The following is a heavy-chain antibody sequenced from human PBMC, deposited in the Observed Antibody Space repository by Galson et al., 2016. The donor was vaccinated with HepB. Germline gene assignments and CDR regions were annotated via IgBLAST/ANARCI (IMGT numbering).Heavy chain of an antibody. Sequence: CAISGDSVSSNSAAWTWIRQSPSRGLEWLGRTYYRSTWYNDYAVSVKGRITINPDTSKNQFSLHLHSVTPEDAAVYYCARDQWQRGFDYWGQGTLVTVSS. D-gene: IGHD6-19*01. CDR3: ARDQWQRGFDY. CDR2: TYYRSTWYN. V-gene: IGHV6-1*01. J-gene: IGHJ4*02. CDR1: GDSVSSNSAA.